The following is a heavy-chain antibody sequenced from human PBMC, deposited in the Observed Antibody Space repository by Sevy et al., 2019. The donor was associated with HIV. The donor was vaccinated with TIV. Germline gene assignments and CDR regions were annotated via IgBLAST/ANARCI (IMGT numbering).Heavy chain of an antibody. Sequence: ASVKVSCKVSGYTLAKFSIHWVRQAPGKGLEWMTSFDPEDGDPEDGKTIYAQKFLGRVTMTEDTSTATAYMELSSLRSDDTAVYYCATTKDYYDSSGYPFDYWGQGTLVTVSS. CDR2: FDPEDGDPEDGKT. CDR3: ATTKDYYDSSGYPFDY. CDR1: GYTLAKFS. J-gene: IGHJ4*02. D-gene: IGHD3-22*01. V-gene: IGHV1-24*01.